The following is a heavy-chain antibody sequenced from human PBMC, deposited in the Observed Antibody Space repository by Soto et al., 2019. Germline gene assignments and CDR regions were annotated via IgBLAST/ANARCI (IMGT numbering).Heavy chain of an antibody. CDR3: GRKIYFLSGRAAFDI. CDR1: GFTFSSYS. J-gene: IGHJ3*02. D-gene: IGHD3-3*01. V-gene: IGHV3-48*02. Sequence: EVQLVESGGGLVQPGGSLILSCAASGFTFSSYSMNWVLQAPGKGLEWVSYISSSSSTIYYADSVKGRFTISRDNAKNSLDLQMNSLRDEDTAVYYCGRKIYFLSGRAAFDIWGQGTMVTVSS. CDR2: ISSSSSTI.